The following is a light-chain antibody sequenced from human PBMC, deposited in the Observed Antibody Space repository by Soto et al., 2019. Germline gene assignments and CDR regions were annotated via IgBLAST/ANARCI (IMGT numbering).Light chain of an antibody. CDR2: DAS. CDR1: QSVRSEL. Sequence: EIVLTQSPDTLSLSPGERATLSCRASQSVRSELLSWYQQKRGQAPTLLIFDASSSASATPERFSGSGSGTDFTPTISRLEPADFAVYYCQEYDGAPPITFGLGTRLEI. J-gene: IGKJ5*01. CDR3: QEYDGAPPIT. V-gene: IGKV3-20*01.